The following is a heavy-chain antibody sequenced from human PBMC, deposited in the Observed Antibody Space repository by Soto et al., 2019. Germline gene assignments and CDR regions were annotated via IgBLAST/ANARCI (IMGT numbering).Heavy chain of an antibody. CDR3: ARLDFYGSGSYYNPLYYYGMDV. CDR2: IYYSGST. J-gene: IGHJ6*02. CDR1: GGSISSSSYY. V-gene: IGHV4-39*01. D-gene: IGHD3-10*01. Sequence: SDTLSLTCTVSGGSISSSSYYWGWIRQPPGKGLEWIGSIYYSGSTYYNPSLKSRVTISVDTSKNQFSLKLSSVTAADTAVYYCARLDFYGSGSYYNPLYYYGMDVSGQGTTVTVSS.